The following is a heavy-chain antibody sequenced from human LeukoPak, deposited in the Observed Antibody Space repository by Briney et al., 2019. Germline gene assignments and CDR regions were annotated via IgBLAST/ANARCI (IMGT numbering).Heavy chain of an antibody. CDR1: GYTFTAYY. D-gene: IGHD3-9*01. CDR2: INPNSGGT. J-gene: IGHJ6*02. Sequence: ASVKLCCKASGYTFTAYYMHWVRQSPGQRLECMGGINPNSGGTNYAQKFQGRVTMTRDTSISTAYMELSRLRSDDTAVYYCASEYYDILTGYYYGMDVWGQGTTVTVSS. CDR3: ASEYYDILTGYYYGMDV. V-gene: IGHV1-2*02.